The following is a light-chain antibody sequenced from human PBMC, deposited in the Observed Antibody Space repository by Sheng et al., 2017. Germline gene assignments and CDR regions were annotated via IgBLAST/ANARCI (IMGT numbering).Light chain of an antibody. V-gene: IGKV1-39*01. Sequence: DIQMTQSPSSLSASVGDRVTITCRASQSITAYLNWYQQKLGKAPKLLLYAASTLQSGVPSRFSGSASGTDFTLTISSLQPEDFATYYCQQTFSSPWTFG. CDR3: QQTFSSPWT. J-gene: IGKJ1*01. CDR1: QSITAY. CDR2: AAS.